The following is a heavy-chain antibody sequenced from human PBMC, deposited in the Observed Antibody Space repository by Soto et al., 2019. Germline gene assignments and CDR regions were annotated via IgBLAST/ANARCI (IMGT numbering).Heavy chain of an antibody. D-gene: IGHD3-9*01. J-gene: IGHJ4*02. CDR1: GFSLSTTGVG. CDR3: ASASRVGQYRDIALDY. Sequence: QITLKESGPTLVKPTQTLTLTCTFSGFSLSTTGVGVAWIRQPPGKALEWLGVIYWYDDKRYSPTLKGRLIITNDTSKNQVVPTMTKIAPGETTKYPPASASRVGQYRDIALDYWGQGTPVTVSS. V-gene: IGHV2-5*01. CDR2: IYWYDDK.